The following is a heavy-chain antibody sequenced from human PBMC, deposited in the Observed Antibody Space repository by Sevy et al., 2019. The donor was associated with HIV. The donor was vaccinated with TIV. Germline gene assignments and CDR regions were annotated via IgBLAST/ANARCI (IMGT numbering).Heavy chain of an antibody. D-gene: IGHD2-8*01. V-gene: IGHV3-48*03. CDR1: GFTFSSYD. Sequence: GGSLRLSGTASGFTFSSYDMNWVRQAPGKGLEWVSKISSSGSSIYYADPVKGRFTISRDNAKNSLNLQMNSLRAEDTAVYYCTRNGGAFDNGFDPWGQGTLVTVSS. CDR2: ISSSGSSI. CDR3: TRNGGAFDNGFDP. J-gene: IGHJ5*02.